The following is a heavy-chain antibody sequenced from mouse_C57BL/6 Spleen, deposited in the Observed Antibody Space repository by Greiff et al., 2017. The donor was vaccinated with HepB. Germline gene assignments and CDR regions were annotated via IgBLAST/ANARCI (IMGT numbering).Heavy chain of an antibody. CDR2: INPSTGGT. Sequence: EVQLQQSGPELVKPGASVKISCKASGYSFTGYYMNWVKQSPEKSLEWIGEINPSTGGTTYNQKFKAKATLTVDKSSSTAYMQLKSLTSEDSAVYYCARMLDYFYFDYWGQGTTLTVSS. V-gene: IGHV1-42*01. CDR1: GYSFTGYY. CDR3: ARMLDYFYFDY. J-gene: IGHJ2*01. D-gene: IGHD1-1*01.